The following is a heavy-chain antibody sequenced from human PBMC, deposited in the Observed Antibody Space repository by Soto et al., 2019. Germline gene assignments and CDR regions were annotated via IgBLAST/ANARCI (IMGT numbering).Heavy chain of an antibody. Sequence: SETLSLTCTVSGGSISSSSYYWGWIRQPPGKGLEWIGSIYYSGSTYYNPSLKSRVTISVDTSKNQFSLKLSSGTAADTAVYYCARQSRFLWFGELLWDYYFDYWGQGTLVTVSS. CDR1: GGSISSSSYY. CDR3: ARQSRFLWFGELLWDYYFDY. J-gene: IGHJ4*02. CDR2: IYYSGST. V-gene: IGHV4-39*01. D-gene: IGHD3-10*01.